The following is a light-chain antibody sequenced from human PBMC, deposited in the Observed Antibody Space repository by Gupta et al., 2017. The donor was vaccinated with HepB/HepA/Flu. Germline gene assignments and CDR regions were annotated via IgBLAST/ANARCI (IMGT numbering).Light chain of an antibody. CDR1: QSIKSY. J-gene: IGKJ4*01. CDR3: QQTFSTPPT. CDR2: AAS. V-gene: IGKV1-39*01. Sequence: DIQMTQSPSSLSASVGDRVTITCRASQSIKSYLNWYQQKPGQAPNLLIYAASSLQSGVPLRFSGSGSGSDFTLTISSLQPEDSATYYCQQTFSTPPTFGGGTKVVIK.